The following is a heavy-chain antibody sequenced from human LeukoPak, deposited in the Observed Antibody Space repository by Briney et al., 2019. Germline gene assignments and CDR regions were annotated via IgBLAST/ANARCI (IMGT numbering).Heavy chain of an antibody. J-gene: IGHJ5*02. CDR3: ARVMAVNPDWFDP. CDR2: IYNTGST. D-gene: IGHD5-24*01. CDR1: GASISSEGYY. Sequence: SETLSLTCTVSGASISSEGYYWTWIRQPAGKGLEWIGRIYNTGSTKYNPSLKSRVTISIDTSKNQFSLKLNSVTAADTAVYYCARVMAVNPDWFDPWGQGTLVTVSS. V-gene: IGHV4-61*02.